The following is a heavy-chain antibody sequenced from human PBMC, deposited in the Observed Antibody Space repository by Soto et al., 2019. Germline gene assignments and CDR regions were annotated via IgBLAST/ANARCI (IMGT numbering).Heavy chain of an antibody. V-gene: IGHV3-20*01. Sequence: PGGSLRLSCAASGFTFDDYGMSWVRQAPGKGLEWVSGINWNGGSTGYADSVKGRFTISRDNAKNSLYLQMNSLRAEDTALYHCARAWGGDYGGAEYFQHWGQGTLVTVSS. CDR3: ARAWGGDYGGAEYFQH. CDR2: INWNGGST. J-gene: IGHJ1*01. D-gene: IGHD4-17*01. CDR1: GFTFDDYG.